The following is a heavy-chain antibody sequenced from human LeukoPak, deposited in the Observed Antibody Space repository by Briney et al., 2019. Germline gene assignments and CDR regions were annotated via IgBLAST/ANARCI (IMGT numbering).Heavy chain of an antibody. CDR1: GFTFNTYS. J-gene: IGHJ4*02. Sequence: GGSLRPSCEASGFTFNTYSMNWVRQAPGKGLEWVAAVSSGSSLIKYAESVKGRFTISRDNTKNSVFLHMTGLGGEDTGVYYCAREGRRISALDYWGQGTLVTVSS. V-gene: IGHV3-21*01. CDR3: AREGRRISALDY. CDR2: VSSGSSLI. D-gene: IGHD2-15*01.